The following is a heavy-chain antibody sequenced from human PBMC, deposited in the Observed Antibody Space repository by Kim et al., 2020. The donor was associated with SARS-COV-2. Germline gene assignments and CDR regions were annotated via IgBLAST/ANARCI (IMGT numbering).Heavy chain of an antibody. Sequence: SETLSLTCTVSGASMKSYGHDWGCVRQSPGKALEWIATISYHSGITSYNPSLESRVTMAVDTSKNQFSLKLTSMTVADTAVYYCAGLAVVGWPTNDYWGQGTLVTVSS. CDR3: AGLAVVGWPTNDY. D-gene: IGHD5-12*01. J-gene: IGHJ4*02. CDR2: ISYHSGIT. CDR1: GASMKSYGHD. V-gene: IGHV4-39*01.